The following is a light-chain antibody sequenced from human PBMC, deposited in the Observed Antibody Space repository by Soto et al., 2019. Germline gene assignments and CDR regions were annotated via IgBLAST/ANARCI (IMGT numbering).Light chain of an antibody. CDR3: QKYNSAPWT. CDR2: EAS. J-gene: IGKJ1*01. Sequence: TQMTQSPSTLSASVGDRVTITCRASQSLSNWLAWYQQKPGKAPKLLIFEASNLEDGVPSRFSGRGSGTEFTLTISSLQPEDVATYYCQKYNSAPWTFGQGTKVDI. V-gene: IGKV1-5*03. CDR1: QSLSNW.